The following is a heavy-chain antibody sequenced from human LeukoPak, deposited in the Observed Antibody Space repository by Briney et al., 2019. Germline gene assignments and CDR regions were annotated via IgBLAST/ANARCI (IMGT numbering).Heavy chain of an antibody. D-gene: IGHD6-19*01. CDR2: IYYSGST. V-gene: IGHV4-59*08. J-gene: IGHJ4*02. Sequence: PSETLSLTCTVSGGSISSSYWSWIRQPPGKGLEWFGYIYYSGSTNNNPSFKSRVAISVDTSKNQFSLKLSSVTAADTAVYYCATWGIAVAGTFDYWGQGTLVTV. CDR3: ATWGIAVAGTFDY. CDR1: GGSISSSY.